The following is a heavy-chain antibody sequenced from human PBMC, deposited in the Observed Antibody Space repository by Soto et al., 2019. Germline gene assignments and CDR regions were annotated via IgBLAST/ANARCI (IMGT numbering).Heavy chain of an antibody. D-gene: IGHD3-10*01. J-gene: IGHJ5*02. CDR1: GGSISSYY. CDR3: ARARLSRSWWFDP. V-gene: IGHV4-59*01. Sequence: PWETLSLTCTVSGGSISSYYWSWIRQPPGKGLEWIGYIYYSGSTNYNPSLKSRVTISVDTSKNQFSLKLSSVTAADTAVYYCARARLSRSWWFDPWGQGTLVTVSS. CDR2: IYYSGST.